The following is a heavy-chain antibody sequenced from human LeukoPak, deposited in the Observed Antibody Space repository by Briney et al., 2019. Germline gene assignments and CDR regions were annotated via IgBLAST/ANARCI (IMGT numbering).Heavy chain of an antibody. J-gene: IGHJ4*02. CDR1: GYTFTGYY. D-gene: IGHD3-16*01. V-gene: IGHV1-18*04. Sequence: GASVKVSCKASGYTFTGYYMHWVRQAPGQGLEWVGWISSNSDNTNYAQKFQGRVTMTTDTSTSTAYMELRSLRSDDTAVYYCARDWGSIKAITDYWGQGTLVTVSS. CDR3: ARDWGSIKAITDY. CDR2: ISSNSDNT.